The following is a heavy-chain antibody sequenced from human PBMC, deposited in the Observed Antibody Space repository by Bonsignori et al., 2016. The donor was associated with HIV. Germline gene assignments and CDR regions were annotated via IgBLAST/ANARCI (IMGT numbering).Heavy chain of an antibody. D-gene: IGHD5-18*01. Sequence: WVRQAPGQGLEWMGIINPSGGSTNYAQKFQGRVTMTRDTSTSTVYMELSSLRSEDTAVYYCAMAWGTAMARGLKSDAFDIWGQGTMVTVSS. CDR3: AMAWGTAMARGLKSDAFDI. CDR2: INPSGGST. J-gene: IGHJ3*02. V-gene: IGHV1-46*01.